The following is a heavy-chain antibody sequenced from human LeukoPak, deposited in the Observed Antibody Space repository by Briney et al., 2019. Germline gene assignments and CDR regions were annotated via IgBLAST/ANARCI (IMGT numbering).Heavy chain of an antibody. V-gene: IGHV4-30-2*01. Sequence: PSETLSLTCAVSGGSISSGGYSWSWIRQPPGKGLEWIGYIYHSGSTYYNPSLKSRVTISVDTSKNQFSLKLSSVTAADTAVYYCARSDRAKLTIFGVVIIQGTTGFDYWGQGTLVTVSS. J-gene: IGHJ4*02. D-gene: IGHD3-3*01. CDR1: GGSISSGGYS. CDR2: IYHSGST. CDR3: ARSDRAKLTIFGVVIIQGTTGFDY.